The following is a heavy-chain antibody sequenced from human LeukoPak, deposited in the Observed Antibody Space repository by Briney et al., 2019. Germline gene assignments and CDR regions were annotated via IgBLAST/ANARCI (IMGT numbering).Heavy chain of an antibody. J-gene: IGHJ4*02. Sequence: GGSLRLSCAASGFTFSSYEMNWVRQAPGKGLEWVSYISSSGSTIYYADSVKGRFTISRDSAKNSLYLQMNSLRAEDTAVYYCARENWFGGVIVLFDYWGQGTLVTVSS. D-gene: IGHD3-16*02. CDR2: ISSSGSTI. CDR1: GFTFSSYE. CDR3: ARENWFGGVIVLFDY. V-gene: IGHV3-48*03.